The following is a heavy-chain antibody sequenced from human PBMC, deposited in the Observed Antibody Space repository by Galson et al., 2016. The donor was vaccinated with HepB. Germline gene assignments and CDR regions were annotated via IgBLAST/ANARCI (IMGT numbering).Heavy chain of an antibody. J-gene: IGHJ3*02. CDR1: GFTTSSYW. D-gene: IGHD1-26*01. CDR3: ARDRIVGAKVYSDAFDI. V-gene: IGHV3-7*01. CDR2: INEDGSEK. Sequence: SLRLSCAASGFTTSSYWMTWVRQAPGKGLEWVANINEDGSEKNYVDSVKGRFFISRDNAYNSLFLQMNSLRAEDTAVYYCARDRIVGAKVYSDAFDIWGQGKLVTVSS.